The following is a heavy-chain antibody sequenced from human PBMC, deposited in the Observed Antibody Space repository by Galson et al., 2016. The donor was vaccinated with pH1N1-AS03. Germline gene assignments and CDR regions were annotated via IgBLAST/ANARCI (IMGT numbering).Heavy chain of an antibody. Sequence: SLRLSCAASGFTFSDYYMSWIRQAPGKGLEWVSYISSSSSYTNYADSVKGRFTISRDNAKNSLYLQMNRLRAEDTAVYYCARAYYYDSSGYYSGVGYWGQGTLVTVSS. CDR3: ARAYYYDSSGYYSGVGY. D-gene: IGHD3-22*01. V-gene: IGHV3-11*05. J-gene: IGHJ4*02. CDR2: ISSSSSYT. CDR1: GFTFSDYY.